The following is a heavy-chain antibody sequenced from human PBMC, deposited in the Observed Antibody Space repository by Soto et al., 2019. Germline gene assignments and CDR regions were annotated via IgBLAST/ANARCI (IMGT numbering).Heavy chain of an antibody. CDR3: ARVPPAPVVIGSYFDY. J-gene: IGHJ4*02. Sequence: GSLRLSCAASGFTFISYSMSWVRQAPGKGLEWVSYISSSSSTIYYADSVKGRFTISRDNAKNSLYLQMNSLRDEDTAVYYCARVPPAPVVIGSYFDYWGQGTLVTVSS. D-gene: IGHD3-22*01. CDR1: GFTFISYS. CDR2: ISSSSSTI. V-gene: IGHV3-48*02.